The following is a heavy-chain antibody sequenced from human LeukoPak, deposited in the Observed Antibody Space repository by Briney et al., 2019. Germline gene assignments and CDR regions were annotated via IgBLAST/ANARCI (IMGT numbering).Heavy chain of an antibody. V-gene: IGHV3-33*01. CDR3: ARDKAVMAFDT. Sequence: GGSLRLSCAASGFTFSSYGMHWVRQAPGKGLEWVAVIWYDGSNKYYADSVKGRFTISRDNSKNTLYLQMNSLRAEDTAVYYCARDKAVMAFDTWGQGTMVTVSS. CDR2: IWYDGSNK. D-gene: IGHD4-11*01. J-gene: IGHJ3*02. CDR1: GFTFSSYG.